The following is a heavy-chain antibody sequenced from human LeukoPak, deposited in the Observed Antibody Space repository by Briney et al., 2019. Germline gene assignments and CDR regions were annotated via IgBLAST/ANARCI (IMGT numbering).Heavy chain of an antibody. Sequence: GGSLRLSCAASGFTFSSYSMNWVRQAPGKGLEWVSSISSSSSYIYYADSVKGRFTISRDNAKNSLYLQMNSLRAEDTAVYYCAKVSVQPGYSSGWSINWFDPWGQGTLVTVSS. CDR1: GFTFSSYS. CDR2: ISSSSSYI. J-gene: IGHJ5*02. V-gene: IGHV3-21*01. CDR3: AKVSVQPGYSSGWSINWFDP. D-gene: IGHD6-19*01.